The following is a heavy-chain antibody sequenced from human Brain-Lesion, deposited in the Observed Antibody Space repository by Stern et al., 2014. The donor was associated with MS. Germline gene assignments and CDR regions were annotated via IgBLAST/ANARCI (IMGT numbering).Heavy chain of an antibody. CDR1: GGSISSSTYY. D-gene: IGHD1-26*01. J-gene: IGHJ4*02. CDR3: ARHDSVPRPSQLYSARDRGPGYFDY. Sequence: VHLVESGPGLVKPSETLSLTCTVSGGSISSSTYYWAWLRQPPGQGLEWIGNIYYSGFTYYNPALKRRVTISVDRSKNQFPLKLSSGTAADTAIYYCARHDSVPRPSQLYSARDRGPGYFDYWGQGTLVTVSS. CDR2: IYYSGFT. V-gene: IGHV4-39*01.